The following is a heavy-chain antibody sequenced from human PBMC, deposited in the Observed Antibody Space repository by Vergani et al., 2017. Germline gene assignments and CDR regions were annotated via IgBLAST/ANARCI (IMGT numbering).Heavy chain of an antibody. CDR1: GFTFSDYY. CDR3: ARDGLVVGPAASGDFQH. J-gene: IGHJ1*01. Sequence: QVQLVESGGGLVKPGGSLRLSCAASGFTFSDYYMSWIRQAPGKGLEWVSYISSSSSYTNYADSVKGRFTISRDNAKNSLYLQMDSLRAEDTAVYYCARDGLVVGPAASGDFQHWGQGTLVTVSS. CDR2: ISSSSSYT. D-gene: IGHD2-2*01. V-gene: IGHV3-11*05.